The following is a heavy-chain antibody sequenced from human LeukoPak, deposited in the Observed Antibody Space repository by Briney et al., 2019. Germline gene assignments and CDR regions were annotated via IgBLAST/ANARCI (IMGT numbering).Heavy chain of an antibody. Sequence: PGGSLRLSCAASEFTLSSFEMSWVRQAPGKGLEWVSTISGSGGSTYYADSVKGRFIISRGNSKNTLYLQMNSLRAEDTAVYYCAKARGAVTGLYYFDYWGQGTLVTVSS. CDR1: EFTLSSFE. D-gene: IGHD6-19*01. V-gene: IGHV3-23*01. CDR3: AKARGAVTGLYYFDY. CDR2: ISGSGGST. J-gene: IGHJ4*02.